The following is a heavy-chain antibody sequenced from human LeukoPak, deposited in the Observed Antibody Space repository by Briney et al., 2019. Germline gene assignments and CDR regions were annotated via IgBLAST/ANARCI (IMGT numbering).Heavy chain of an antibody. CDR3: ARLYPAYCSGGSCYRFDY. Sequence: SETLSLTCAVYGGSFSGYYWSWIRQPPGKGLEWIGEINHSGSTNYNPSLKSRVTISVDTSKNQFSLKLSPVTAADTAVYYCARLYPAYCSGGSCYRFDYWGQGTLVTVSS. CDR2: INHSGST. CDR1: GGSFSGYY. V-gene: IGHV4-34*01. J-gene: IGHJ4*02. D-gene: IGHD2-15*01.